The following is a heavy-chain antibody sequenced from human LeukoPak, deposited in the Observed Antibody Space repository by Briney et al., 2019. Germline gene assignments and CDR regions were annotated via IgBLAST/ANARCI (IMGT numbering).Heavy chain of an antibody. CDR1: GGSFSGYY. Sequence: SETLSLTCAVYGGSFSGYYWSWIRQPPGKGLEWIGEINHSGSTNYNPSLKSRVTISVDTSKNQFSLKLSSVTAADTAVYYCAXXXXXXXXXSYGKYSYGMDVWGQGTTVTVSS. CDR2: INHSGST. CDR3: AXXXXXXXXXSYGKYSYGMDV. J-gene: IGHJ6*02. V-gene: IGHV4-34*01. D-gene: IGHD5-18*01.